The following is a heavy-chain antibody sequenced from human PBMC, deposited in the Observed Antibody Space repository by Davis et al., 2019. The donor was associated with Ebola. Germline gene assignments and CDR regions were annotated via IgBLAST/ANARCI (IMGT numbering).Heavy chain of an antibody. J-gene: IGHJ1*01. D-gene: IGHD2-21*02. CDR3: ARNQAGYCGGDCQGYFQH. V-gene: IGHV4-34*01. Sequence: PSETLSLTCAIYGVSFSDYYWSWIRQSPGRGLEWIGEINQSEIPNSNLSLKSRVTISADRSKNQFFLKLTSVTAADTAVYYCARNQAGYCGGDCQGYFQHWGQGTVVTVSS. CDR1: GVSFSDYY. CDR2: INQSEIP.